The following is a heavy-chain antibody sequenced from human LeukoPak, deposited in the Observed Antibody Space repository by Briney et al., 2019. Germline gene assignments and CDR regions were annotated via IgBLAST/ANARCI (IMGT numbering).Heavy chain of an antibody. D-gene: IGHD3-22*01. CDR3: TTDRVYYDSSGYYEDPAFEY. V-gene: IGHV3-15*01. CDR1: GFTFSNAW. J-gene: IGHJ4*02. CDR2: IKSKTDGGTT. Sequence: PGGSLRLSCAASGFTFSNAWMSWVRQAPGKGLEWVGRIKSKTDGGTTDYAAPVKGRFTILRDDSKNTLYLQMNSLKTEDTAVYYCTTDRVYYDSSGYYEDPAFEYWGQGTLVTVSS.